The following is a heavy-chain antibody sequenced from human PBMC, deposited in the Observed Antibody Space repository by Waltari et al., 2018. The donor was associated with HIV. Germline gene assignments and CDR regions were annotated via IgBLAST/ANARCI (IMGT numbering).Heavy chain of an antibody. J-gene: IGHJ3*02. Sequence: EAQLLESGGGLVQPGGSLRVSCVGSGFHFSNYPMIWVRQAPGKGLEWVSAIAASYPNTYYSDSVRGRFTVSKDNSENSLHLQMNSLRAEDTALYYCARIYVSGAFDIWGQGTVVTVSS. D-gene: IGHD3-10*01. CDR3: ARIYVSGAFDI. CDR1: GFHFSNYP. V-gene: IGHV3-23*01. CDR2: IAASYPNT.